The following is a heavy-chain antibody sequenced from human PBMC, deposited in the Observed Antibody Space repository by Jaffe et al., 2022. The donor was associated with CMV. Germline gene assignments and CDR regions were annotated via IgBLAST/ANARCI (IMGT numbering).Heavy chain of an antibody. CDR1: GGSISSYY. J-gene: IGHJ5*02. V-gene: IGHV4-59*08. CDR2: IYYSGST. Sequence: QVQLQESGPGLVKPSETLSLTCTVSGGSISSYYWSWIRQPPGKGLEWIGYIYYSGSTNYNPSLKSRVTISVDTSKNQFSLKLSSVTAADTAVYYCARIDQIGIAAAGTDNWFDPWGQGTLVTVSS. CDR3: ARIDQIGIAAAGTDNWFDP. D-gene: IGHD6-13*01.